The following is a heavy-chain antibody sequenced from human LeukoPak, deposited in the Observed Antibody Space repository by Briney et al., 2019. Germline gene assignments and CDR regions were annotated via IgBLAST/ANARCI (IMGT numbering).Heavy chain of an antibody. CDR1: GFTFDDYG. D-gene: IGHD2-2*01. V-gene: IGHV3-20*04. CDR3: ARTSSTSSGGTAASFDY. CDR2: INWNGGST. J-gene: IGHJ4*02. Sequence: GGSLRLSCADSGFTFDDYGMSWVRQAPGKGLEWVSGINWNGGSTGYADSVKGRFTISRDNAKNSLYLQMNSLRAEDTALYYCARTSSTSSGGTAASFDYWGQGTLVTVSS.